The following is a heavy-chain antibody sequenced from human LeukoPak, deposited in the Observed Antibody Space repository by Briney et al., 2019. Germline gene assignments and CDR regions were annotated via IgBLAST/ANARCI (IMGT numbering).Heavy chain of an antibody. CDR2: IYYSGST. Sequence: SETLSLTCTVSGGSISSYYWSWIRQPPGKGLEWIGYIYYSGSTNYNPSLKSRVTISVDTSKNQFSLKLSSVTAADTAVYYCARSRAYYFGYWGQGTLVTVSS. J-gene: IGHJ4*02. CDR3: ARSRAYYFGY. V-gene: IGHV4-59*08. CDR1: GGSISSYY.